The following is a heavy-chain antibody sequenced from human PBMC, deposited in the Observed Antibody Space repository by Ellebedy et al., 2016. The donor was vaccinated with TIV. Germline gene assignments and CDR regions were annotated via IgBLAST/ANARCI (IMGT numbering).Heavy chain of an antibody. V-gene: IGHV1-3*04. CDR1: GYTFISYP. CDR2: INTDIGNT. CDR3: ASTVAAAGRYVAFDI. Sequence: AASVKVSCKASGYTFISYPMHWVRQAPGQSLEWMAWINTDIGNTKYSQKFQGRVTLSRDTSASTAYMELSSLTSEDPAVYYCASTVAAAGRYVAFDIWGQGTMVTVSA. J-gene: IGHJ3*02. D-gene: IGHD6-13*01.